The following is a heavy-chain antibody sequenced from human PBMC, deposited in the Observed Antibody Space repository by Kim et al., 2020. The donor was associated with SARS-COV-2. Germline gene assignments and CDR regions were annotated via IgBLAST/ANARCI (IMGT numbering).Heavy chain of an antibody. Sequence: SETLSLTCTVSGGSITNYYYNWIRQPPGKELEWMGHIFYSGTTNYNPSLKSRVTISLDTSKNQFSLKLTSVTAADTAVYFCARGGTNQLAQVWGQGTLVT. CDR1: GGSITNYY. D-gene: IGHD2-2*01. V-gene: IGHV4-59*13. CDR2: IFYSGTT. CDR3: ARGGTNQLAQV. J-gene: IGHJ4*02.